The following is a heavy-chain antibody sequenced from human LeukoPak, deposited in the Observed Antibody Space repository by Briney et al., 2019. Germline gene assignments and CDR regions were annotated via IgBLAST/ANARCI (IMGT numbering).Heavy chain of an antibody. V-gene: IGHV5-51*01. CDR2: IYPGDSDT. D-gene: IGHD3-10*01. CDR1: GYSFTSYW. J-gene: IGHJ6*02. Sequence: GESLKISCKGSGYSFTSYWIGWVRQMPGKGLEWMGIIYPGDSDTRYSPSFQGQVTISADKSISTAYLQWSSLKASDTAMYYCARLRSWGSGSYYIHQQGDVWGQGTTVTVSS. CDR3: ARLRSWGSGSYYIHQQGDV.